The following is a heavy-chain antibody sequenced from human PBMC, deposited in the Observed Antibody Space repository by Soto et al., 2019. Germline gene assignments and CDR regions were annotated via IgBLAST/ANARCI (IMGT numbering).Heavy chain of an antibody. D-gene: IGHD3-10*01. V-gene: IGHV3-49*03. Sequence: GGSLRHSCTASGFTFWDYAMSWFRPATGKGLEWVGFIRSKAYGGTTEYAASVKGRFTISRDDSKSIAYLQMNSLKTEDTAVYYCTRDRVSMAYYYYYGMDVWGQGTTLTVSS. J-gene: IGHJ6*02. CDR2: IRSKAYGGTT. CDR3: TRDRVSMAYYYYYGMDV. CDR1: GFTFWDYA.